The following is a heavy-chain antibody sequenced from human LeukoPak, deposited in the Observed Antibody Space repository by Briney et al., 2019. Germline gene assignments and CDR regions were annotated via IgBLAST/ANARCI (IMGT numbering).Heavy chain of an antibody. CDR1: GGSITTTTYY. Sequence: SETLSLTCTLSGGSITTTTYYWGWIRQPPGKGLEWIGSSYYSGNTYYNPSLKSRLTISIDTSRKQFSLKLSSVTAADTAVYYCARLQRLGELYWGQGTLVTVSS. CDR3: ARLQRLGELY. CDR2: SYYSGNT. D-gene: IGHD3-16*01. V-gene: IGHV4-39*01. J-gene: IGHJ4*02.